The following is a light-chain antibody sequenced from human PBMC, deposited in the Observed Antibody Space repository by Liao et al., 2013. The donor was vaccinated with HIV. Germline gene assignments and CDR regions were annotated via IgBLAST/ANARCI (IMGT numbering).Light chain of an antibody. V-gene: IGLV3-21*01. CDR2: QDS. J-gene: IGLJ2*01. CDR1: NIGSKS. CDR3: QAWDISTVV. Sequence: SYELTQPPSVSVAPGKTARITCGGNNIGSKSVHWYQQKPGQAPVLVIYQDSKRPSGIPERFSGSNSGNTATLTISGTQAMDEADYYCQAWDISTVVFGGGTKLTVL.